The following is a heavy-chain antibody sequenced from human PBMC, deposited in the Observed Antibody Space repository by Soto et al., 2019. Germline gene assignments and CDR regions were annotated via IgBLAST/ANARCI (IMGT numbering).Heavy chain of an antibody. CDR3: ASPQSPDGGAARPYYYYSGMDV. CDR1: GGSISSSSYY. V-gene: IGHV4-39*01. D-gene: IGHD6-6*01. Sequence: QLQLQESGPGLVKLSETLSLTFTVSGGSISSSSYYLGWIRQPPGQVMELIGSIYYSGSTYYNPSLTSRVTISVDTHKKQYSLKLSSVTAADAAVYYCASPQSPDGGAARPYYYYSGMDVWGQGTTVTVSS. J-gene: IGHJ6*02. CDR2: IYYSGST.